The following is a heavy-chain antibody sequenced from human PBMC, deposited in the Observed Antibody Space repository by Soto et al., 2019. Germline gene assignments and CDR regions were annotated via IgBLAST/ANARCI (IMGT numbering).Heavy chain of an antibody. Sequence: ASVKVSCKASGGTFSSYAISWVRQAPGQGLEWMGGIIPIFGTANYAQKFQGRVTITADKSTSTAYMELSSLRSEDTAVYYCASRSSWFDAFDIWGQGTMVTV. D-gene: IGHD6-13*01. J-gene: IGHJ3*02. CDR1: GGTFSSYA. CDR3: ASRSSWFDAFDI. CDR2: IIPIFGTA. V-gene: IGHV1-69*06.